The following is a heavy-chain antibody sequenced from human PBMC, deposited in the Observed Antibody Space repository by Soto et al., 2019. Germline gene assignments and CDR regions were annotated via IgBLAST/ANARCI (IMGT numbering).Heavy chain of an antibody. CDR3: VKDITVSGGANAFDV. V-gene: IGHV3-23*01. CDR2: IRRSDGTT. D-gene: IGHD1-20*01. CDR1: GFSISTYA. J-gene: IGHJ3*01. Sequence: GGSLRLSCAASGFSISTYAMNWVRQAPGKRLEWVSVIRRSDGTTNYRDSVKGRFTISRDTSKNTLYLQMNSLRAEDTAIYYCVKDITVSGGANAFDVWGQGTMVTVSS.